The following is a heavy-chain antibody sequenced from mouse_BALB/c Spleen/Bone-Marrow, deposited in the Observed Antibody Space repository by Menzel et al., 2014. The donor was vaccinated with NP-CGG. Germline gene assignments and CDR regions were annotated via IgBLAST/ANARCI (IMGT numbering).Heavy chain of an antibody. Sequence: EVKLVESGGGLVQPGGSQKLSCATSGFTFSSYGMSWVRQTPDKRLELVATINSNGGSTYYPDSVKGRFTISRDNAKNTLYLQMSSLKSEDTAMYYCARIWAYYAMDYWGQGTSVTVSS. CDR3: ARIWAYYAMDY. CDR2: INSNGGST. J-gene: IGHJ4*01. V-gene: IGHV5-6-3*01. CDR1: GFTFSSYG. D-gene: IGHD4-1*01.